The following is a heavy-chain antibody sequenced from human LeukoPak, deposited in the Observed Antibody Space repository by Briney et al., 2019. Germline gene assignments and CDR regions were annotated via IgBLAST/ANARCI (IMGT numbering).Heavy chain of an antibody. CDR2: FDPEDGET. CDR1: GYTLTELS. J-gene: IGHJ4*02. Sequence: ASVKVSCKVSGYTLTELSMHWVRQAPGKGREWMGGFDPEDGETIYAQKFQGRVTMTEDTSTDTAYMELSSLRSEDTAVYYCATDPIFGIAVAGTATDYWGQGTLVTVSS. CDR3: ATDPIFGIAVAGTATDY. D-gene: IGHD6-19*01. V-gene: IGHV1-24*01.